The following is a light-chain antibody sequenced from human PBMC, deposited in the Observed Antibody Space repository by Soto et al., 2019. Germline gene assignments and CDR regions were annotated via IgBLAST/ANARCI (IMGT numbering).Light chain of an antibody. V-gene: IGKV3-15*01. CDR2: FAS. CDR1: QSLNKN. J-gene: IGKJ4*01. CDR3: QQYSAWPLT. Sequence: EIVMTQSPATLSVSPGEKATLSCRASQSLNKNLAWYQQKPGQGPRLLIYFASTRATGIPARFSGSGSGTEFSLTISSLQSEDFAIYYCQQYSAWPLTFGGGTKVETK.